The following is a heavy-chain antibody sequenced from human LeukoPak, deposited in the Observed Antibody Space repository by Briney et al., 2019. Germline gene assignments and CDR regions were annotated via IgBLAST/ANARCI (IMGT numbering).Heavy chain of an antibody. V-gene: IGHV4-59*08. CDR3: ARHVGYGNNWFDP. CDR1: GDSISSYY. CDR2: TYYSGTT. D-gene: IGHD5-18*01. J-gene: IGHJ5*02. Sequence: PSETLSLTCTVSGDSISSYYWSWIRQPPGKGLEWVGYTYYSGTTNYNPSLKSRVTISVDTSKNQFSLKLRSVTAADTAVYYCARHVGYGNNWFDPWGQGTPVTVSS.